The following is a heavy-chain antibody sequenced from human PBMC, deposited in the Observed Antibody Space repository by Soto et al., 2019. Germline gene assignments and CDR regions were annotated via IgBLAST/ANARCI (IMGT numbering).Heavy chain of an antibody. V-gene: IGHV1-2*02. CDR1: GFTFSAYY. CDR2: INPNSRGT. D-gene: IGHD6-13*01. J-gene: IGHJ6*02. CDR3: ARSLLDEYSSSWRSAYYGMDV. Sequence: GASVKVSCKASGFTFSAYYIYWVRQAPGQGLEWIGWINPNSRGTNNAQKFQGRVTMTRDTSTSTVYMELSALIPDDTAVYYCARSLLDEYSSSWRSAYYGMDVWGQGTTVTVSS.